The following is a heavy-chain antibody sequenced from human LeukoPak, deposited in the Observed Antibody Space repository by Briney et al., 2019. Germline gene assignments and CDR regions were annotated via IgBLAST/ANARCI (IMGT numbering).Heavy chain of an antibody. CDR1: GFTFDDYG. D-gene: IGHD3-10*01. CDR3: ARPPTATMVRGVISSGHTYYYYMDV. Sequence: GGSLRLSCAASGFTFDDYGMSWVRPAPGKGVGWVSGINWNGGSTGYADSVKGRFTISRDNAKNSLYLQLNSLRAEDTALYYCARPPTATMVRGVISSGHTYYYYMDVWGKGTTVTVSS. J-gene: IGHJ6*03. V-gene: IGHV3-20*04. CDR2: INWNGGST.